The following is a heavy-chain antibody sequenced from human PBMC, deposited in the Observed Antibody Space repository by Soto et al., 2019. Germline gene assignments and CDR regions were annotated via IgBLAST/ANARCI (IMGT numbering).Heavy chain of an antibody. Sequence: PGGSTSLSSASSGCTFSSFWLIWIRPAPGKGLEWVANIKQDGSEKYYVDSVKGRFTISRDNAKNSLYLQMNSLRAEDTAVYYCARAFSYYDFRSAYYDYYYYYMGVWGKGTTVTVSS. CDR1: GCTFSSFW. CDR3: ARAFSYYDFRSAYYDYYYYYMGV. J-gene: IGHJ6*03. V-gene: IGHV3-7*01. CDR2: IKQDGSEK. D-gene: IGHD3-3*01.